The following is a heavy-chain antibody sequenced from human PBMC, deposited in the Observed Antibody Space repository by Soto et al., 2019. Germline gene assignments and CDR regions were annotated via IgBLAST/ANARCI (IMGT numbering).Heavy chain of an antibody. V-gene: IGHV1-3*01. CDR1: GYTFTSYA. CDR2: ITAGNGNT. CDR3: ARGLSGSYPDDAFDI. D-gene: IGHD1-26*01. J-gene: IGHJ3*02. Sequence: QVQLVQSGAEVKKPGASVKVSCKASGYTFTSYAMHWVRQAPGQRLEWMGWITAGNGNTKYSQKFQGRVTITRDTSASTAYMELSSLRSEDTAVYYCARGLSGSYPDDAFDIWGQGTMVTVSS.